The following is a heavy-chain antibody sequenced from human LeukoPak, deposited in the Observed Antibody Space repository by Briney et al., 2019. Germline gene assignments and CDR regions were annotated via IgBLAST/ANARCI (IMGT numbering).Heavy chain of an antibody. CDR3: AQSIAVPRIPTFDV. Sequence: ASVRVSCKASEYTFSGHFIHWMRQAPGQGLEWVGWINPNSGGTNYAQKFQGRVTLTRDTSAGTAYMDLSSLRSNDTAVYYCAQSIAVPRIPTFDVWGQGTVVAVSS. CDR2: INPNSGGT. CDR1: EYTFSGHF. V-gene: IGHV1-2*02. D-gene: IGHD6-19*01. J-gene: IGHJ3*01.